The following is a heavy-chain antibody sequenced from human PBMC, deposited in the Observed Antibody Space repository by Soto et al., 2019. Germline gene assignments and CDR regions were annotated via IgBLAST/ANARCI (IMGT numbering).Heavy chain of an antibody. CDR3: ARCNDFWSGYQNWFDP. CDR2: IIPIFGTA. J-gene: IGHJ5*02. D-gene: IGHD3-3*01. CDR1: GGTFSSYA. Sequence: QVQLVQSGAEVKKPGSSVKVSCKASGGTFSSYAISWVRQAPGQGLEWMGGIIPIFGTANYAQKFQGRVTITADESTSTAHMELSSLRSEDTAVYYCARCNDFWSGYQNWFDPWGQGTLVTVSS. V-gene: IGHV1-69*01.